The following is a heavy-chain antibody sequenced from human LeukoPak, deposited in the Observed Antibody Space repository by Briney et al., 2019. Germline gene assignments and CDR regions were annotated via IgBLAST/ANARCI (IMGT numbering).Heavy chain of an antibody. D-gene: IGHD3-22*01. V-gene: IGHV3-11*05. CDR1: GFPLSEYH. Sequence: PGGPLRLSCAASGFPLSEYHMTWIPPAPGERVEGVSYISGSSIYTRYADSVKGRFTISRDDAKNSLYLQMNSLRAEDTALYYCVRDISGYYFDYWGQGTLVTVSS. CDR2: ISGSSIYT. CDR3: VRDISGYYFDY. J-gene: IGHJ4*02.